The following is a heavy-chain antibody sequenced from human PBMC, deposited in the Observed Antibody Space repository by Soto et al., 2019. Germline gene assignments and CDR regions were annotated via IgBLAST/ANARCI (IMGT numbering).Heavy chain of an antibody. CDR2: IIPIFGTA. D-gene: IGHD2-2*02. CDR3: ARDLGYCSSTSCYISDDAFDI. Sequence: SVKVSCKASGGTFSSYAISWVRQAPGQGLEWMGGIIPIFGTANYARKFQGRVTITADESTSTAYMELSSLRSEDTAVYYCARDLGYCSSTSCYISDDAFDIWGQGTMVTVS. CDR1: GGTFSSYA. J-gene: IGHJ3*02. V-gene: IGHV1-69*13.